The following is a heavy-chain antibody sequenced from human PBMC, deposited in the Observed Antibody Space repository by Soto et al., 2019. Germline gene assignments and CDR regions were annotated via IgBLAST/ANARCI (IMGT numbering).Heavy chain of an antibody. CDR1: GFTFSNYA. V-gene: IGHV3-30-3*01. CDR2: ISYDGTRT. J-gene: IGHJ4*02. D-gene: IGHD6-19*01. Sequence: QVQLVESGGGLVQPGGSLRLSCSASGFTFSNYAMDWVRQAPGKGLEWVGVISYDGTRTFYADSVKGRFTIYRDNSKNTLYLRMNSLGLDDSAGYYCVRAVKEYTSGWHEYFDYWGQGTLNTVAS. CDR3: VRAVKEYTSGWHEYFDY.